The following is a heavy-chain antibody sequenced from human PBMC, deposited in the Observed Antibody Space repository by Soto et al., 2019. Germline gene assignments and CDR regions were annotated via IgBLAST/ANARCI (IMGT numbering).Heavy chain of an antibody. V-gene: IGHV3-53*05. CDR1: GFTVSSNY. Sequence: GGSLRLSCAASGFTVSSNYMSWVRQAPGKGLEGVSVIYSGGSTYYADSVKGRFTISRDNSKNPLYLQINSLRAADTAVYYCARAFGVGAFDIWGQRTMVTVSS. CDR3: ARAFGVGAFDI. D-gene: IGHD1-26*01. CDR2: IYSGGST. J-gene: IGHJ3*02.